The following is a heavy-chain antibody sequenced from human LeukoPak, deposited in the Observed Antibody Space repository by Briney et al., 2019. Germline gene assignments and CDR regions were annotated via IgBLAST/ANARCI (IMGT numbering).Heavy chain of an antibody. CDR3: ARGKYTSFDN. J-gene: IGHJ4*02. CDR2: TYYRSKWSF. V-gene: IGHV6-1*01. D-gene: IGHD6-6*01. Sequence: SQALSLTCAISGDSIFTNNVAWNWIRQSPSRGLEWLGRTYYRSKWSFDYAVSVKSRITINADTSKNQFSLQLSSVTPEDTAVYYCARGKYTSFDNWGQGTLVTVSS. CDR1: GDSIFTNNVA.